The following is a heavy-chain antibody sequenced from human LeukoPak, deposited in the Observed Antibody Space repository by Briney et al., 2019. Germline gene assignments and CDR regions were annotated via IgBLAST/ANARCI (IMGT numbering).Heavy chain of an antibody. CDR1: GFTFSSYA. Sequence: PGGSLRLSCAASGFTFSSYAMSWVRQAPGRGLEWVSTLSGSGSTAYYADSVRGRFTISRDNSKNTLYLQMNSLRAEDTAVYYCAKDEPGDYWGQGTLVTVSS. J-gene: IGHJ4*02. CDR2: LSGSGSTA. CDR3: AKDEPGDY. V-gene: IGHV3-23*01.